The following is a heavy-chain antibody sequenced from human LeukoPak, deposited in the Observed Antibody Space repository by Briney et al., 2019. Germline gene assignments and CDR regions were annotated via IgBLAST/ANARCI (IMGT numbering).Heavy chain of an antibody. J-gene: IGHJ4*02. CDR1: GGSISSYY. D-gene: IGHD6-19*01. CDR2: IYYSGST. CDR3: ARASSGWYVFDY. V-gene: IGHV4-59*01. Sequence: SETLSLTCTVSGGSISSYYWSWIRQPPGKGLEWIGYIYYSGSTNYNPSLKSRVTISVDTSKNQFPLKLSSVTAADTAVYYCARASSGWYVFDYWGQGALVTVSS.